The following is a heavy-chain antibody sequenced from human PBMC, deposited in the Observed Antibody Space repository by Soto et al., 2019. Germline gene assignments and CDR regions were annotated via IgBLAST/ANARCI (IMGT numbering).Heavy chain of an antibody. Sequence: EVQLLESGGGLVQPGGSLRLSCAASGFTFSSYAMSWVRQAPGKGLEWVSAISGSGGSTYYADSVKGRFTISRDNSKNKLYLQMNSLRAEDTAVYYCAKGGTYYYGSGPYYYFDYWGQGTLVTVSS. D-gene: IGHD3-10*01. CDR3: AKGGTYYYGSGPYYYFDY. J-gene: IGHJ4*02. CDR2: ISGSGGST. CDR1: GFTFSSYA. V-gene: IGHV3-23*01.